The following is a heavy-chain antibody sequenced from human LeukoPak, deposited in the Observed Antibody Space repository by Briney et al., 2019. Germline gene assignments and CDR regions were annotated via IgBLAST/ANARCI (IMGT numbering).Heavy chain of an antibody. D-gene: IGHD3-3*01. Sequence: GGSLRLSCAASGFTFSSYWMHWVRQAPGKGLVWVSRINSDGSSTSYADSVKGRFTISRDNAKNTLYLQMNSLRAEDTAVYYCVKEGRDTTFGVLVPFDYWGQGALVIVSS. J-gene: IGHJ4*02. CDR1: GFTFSSYW. CDR3: VKEGRDTTFGVLVPFDY. CDR2: INSDGSST. V-gene: IGHV3-74*01.